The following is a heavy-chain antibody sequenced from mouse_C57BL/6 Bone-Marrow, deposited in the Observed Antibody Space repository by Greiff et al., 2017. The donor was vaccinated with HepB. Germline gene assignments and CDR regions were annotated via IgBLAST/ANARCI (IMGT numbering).Heavy chain of an antibody. J-gene: IGHJ2*01. CDR1: GFTFSSYA. CDR2: ISDGGSYT. V-gene: IGHV5-4*01. D-gene: IGHD2-4*01. CDR3: ARLITNFDY. Sequence: EVQLVESGGGLVKPGGSLKLSCAASGFTFSSYAMSWVRQTPEKRLEWVATISDGGSYTYYPDNVKGRFTISRDNAKNNLYLQMSHLKSEDTAMYYCARLITNFDYWGQGTTLTVSS.